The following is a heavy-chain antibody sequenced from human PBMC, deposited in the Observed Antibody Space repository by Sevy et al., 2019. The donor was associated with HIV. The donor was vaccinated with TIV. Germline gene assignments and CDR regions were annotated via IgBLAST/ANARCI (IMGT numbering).Heavy chain of an antibody. CDR3: ANGVVTALFDY. D-gene: IGHD2-21*02. Sequence: GESLKISCAASGFTFSSYAMSWVRQAPGKGLEWVSAISGSGGSTYYADSVKGRFTISRDNSKNTLYLQMNSLRAEDTAVYYCANGVVTALFDYWGQGTLVTVSS. CDR2: ISGSGGST. V-gene: IGHV3-23*01. CDR1: GFTFSSYA. J-gene: IGHJ4*02.